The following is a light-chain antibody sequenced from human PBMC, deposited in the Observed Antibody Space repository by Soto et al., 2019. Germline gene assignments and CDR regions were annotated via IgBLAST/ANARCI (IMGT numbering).Light chain of an antibody. CDR2: HTS. CDR3: QQYESPPRT. J-gene: IGKJ1*01. CDR1: QSVGGS. V-gene: IGKV3-20*01. Sequence: ETVLTQSTGTLSLSPGESATLSCRASQSVGGSLAWYQQSPGQDPRLLVYHTSNRATGIPDRFSASGSGTDFTLNISRLEPEDLAVYYCQQYESPPRTFGQGTKGDI.